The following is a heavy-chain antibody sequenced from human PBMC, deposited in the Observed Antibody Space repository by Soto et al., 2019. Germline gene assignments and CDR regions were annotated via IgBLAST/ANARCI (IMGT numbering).Heavy chain of an antibody. D-gene: IGHD3-3*01. V-gene: IGHV1-2*02. CDR1: GGTFSSYA. Sequence: ASVKVSCKASGGTFSSYAISWVRQAPGQGLEWMGWINPNSGGTNYAQKFQGRVTMTRDTSISTAYMELSRLRSDDTAVYYCARDRDDFSDYWGQGTLVTVSS. J-gene: IGHJ4*02. CDR3: ARDRDDFSDY. CDR2: INPNSGGT.